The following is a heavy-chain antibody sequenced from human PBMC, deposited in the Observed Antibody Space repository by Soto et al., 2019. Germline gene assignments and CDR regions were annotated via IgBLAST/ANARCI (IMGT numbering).Heavy chain of an antibody. V-gene: IGHV3-74*01. CDR1: GFTFSTYY. CDR2: INSDGSII. D-gene: IGHD3-16*02. CDR3: ATAGNYRFDY. Sequence: GGSLRLSCADSGFTFSTYYMHWVRQDLGKGLLWVSRINSDGSIINYADSVKGRFTISRDNAKNTLYLQMNSLRVEDTAVYYCATAGNYRFDYWGQGILVTVSS. J-gene: IGHJ4*02.